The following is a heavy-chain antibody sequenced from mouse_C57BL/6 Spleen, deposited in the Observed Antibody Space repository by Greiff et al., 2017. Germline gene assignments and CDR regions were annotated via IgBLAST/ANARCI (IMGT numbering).Heavy chain of an antibody. D-gene: IGHD1-1*01. CDR2: IYPGDGDT. Sequence: VQLQQSGAELVRPGASVKISCKASGYAFSSSWMNWVKQRPGKGLEWIGRIYPGDGDTNYNGKFKGKATLTADKSSSTAYMQLSSLTSEDSAVYFCARGYYGSSSLAYWGQGTLVTVSA. CDR1: GYAFSSSW. CDR3: ARGYYGSSSLAY. J-gene: IGHJ3*01. V-gene: IGHV1-82*01.